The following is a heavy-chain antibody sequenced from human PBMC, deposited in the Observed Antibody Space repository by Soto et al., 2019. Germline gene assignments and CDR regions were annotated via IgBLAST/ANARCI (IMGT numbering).Heavy chain of an antibody. V-gene: IGHV4-61*01. Sequence: SETLSLTCTVSGCSVSSGSYYWSWIRQPPGKGLEWIGYIYYSGSTNYNPSLKSRVTISVDTSKNQFSLKLSSVTAADTAVYYCARDEHDSSGHRFDPWGQGTLVTVSS. J-gene: IGHJ5*02. CDR3: ARDEHDSSGHRFDP. CDR2: IYYSGST. D-gene: IGHD3-22*01. CDR1: GCSVSSGSYY.